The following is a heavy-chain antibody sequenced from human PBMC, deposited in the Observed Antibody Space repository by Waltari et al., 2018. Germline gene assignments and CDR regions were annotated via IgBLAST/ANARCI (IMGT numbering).Heavy chain of an antibody. D-gene: IGHD5-18*01. CDR2: ISSSSSYI. Sequence: EVQLVESGGGLVKPGGSLRLSCAASGFTFSSYSMNWVRQAPGKGLEWVASISSSSSYIYYADSVKGRFTISRDNAKNSLYLQMNSLRAEDTAVYYCAMGKTAPPSWYFDLWGRGTLVTVSS. CDR1: GFTFSSYS. J-gene: IGHJ2*01. V-gene: IGHV3-21*01. CDR3: AMGKTAPPSWYFDL.